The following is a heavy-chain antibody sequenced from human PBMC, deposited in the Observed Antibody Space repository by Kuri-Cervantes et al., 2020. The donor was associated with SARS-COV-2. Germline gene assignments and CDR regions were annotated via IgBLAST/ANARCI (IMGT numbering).Heavy chain of an antibody. V-gene: IGHV4-34*01. CDR3: ARVGSALRRDFDY. J-gene: IGHJ4*02. Sequence: SETLSLTCAVYGGSFSGYYWRWIRQPPGKGLEWIGEINHSGSTNYNPSLKSRVTISVDTSKNQFSLKLSSVTAADTAVYYCARVGSALRRDFDYWGQGTLVTVSS. CDR1: GGSFSGYY. D-gene: IGHD6-25*01. CDR2: INHSGST.